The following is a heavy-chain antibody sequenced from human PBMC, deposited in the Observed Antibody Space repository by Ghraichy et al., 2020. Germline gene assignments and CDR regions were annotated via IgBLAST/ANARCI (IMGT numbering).Heavy chain of an antibody. J-gene: IGHJ5*02. D-gene: IGHD3-16*01. CDR2: ISRSSSYI. Sequence: GEALNISCSASGFTFSSHCMNWVRQAPGKGLEWVSSISRSSSYIYYVDSVKGRFTISRDNAKNSLYLQMNSLRAEDTAVYYCAGGMRGSKSRDPFDPWGQGTLVADCS. CDR3: AGGMRGSKSRDPFDP. V-gene: IGHV3-21*01. CDR1: GFTFSSHC.